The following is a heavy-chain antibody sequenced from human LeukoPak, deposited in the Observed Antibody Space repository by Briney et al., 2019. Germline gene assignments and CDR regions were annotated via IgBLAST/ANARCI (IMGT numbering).Heavy chain of an antibody. Sequence: SETLSLTCTVSGGSISSYYWSWIRQPAGKGLEWIGRIYTSGSTNYIPSLKSRVTMSVDTSKNQFSLKLSSVTAADTAVYYCARGIAVAGTADYWGQGTLVTVSS. V-gene: IGHV4-4*07. CDR2: IYTSGST. D-gene: IGHD6-19*01. CDR3: ARGIAVAGTADY. CDR1: GGSISSYY. J-gene: IGHJ4*02.